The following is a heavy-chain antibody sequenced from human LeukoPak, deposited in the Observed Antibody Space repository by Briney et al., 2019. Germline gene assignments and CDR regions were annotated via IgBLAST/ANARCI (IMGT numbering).Heavy chain of an antibody. D-gene: IGHD5-12*01. CDR1: GGTFSSYA. V-gene: IGHV1-69*13. CDR2: IIPIFGTA. CDR3: ARRLDIVAPFDY. J-gene: IGHJ4*02. Sequence: SVKVSCKASGGTFSSYAISWVRQAPGQGLEWMGGIIPIFGTANYAQKFQGRVTITADESTSTAYMELSSLRSEDTAVYYCARRLDIVAPFDYWGQGTLVTVSS.